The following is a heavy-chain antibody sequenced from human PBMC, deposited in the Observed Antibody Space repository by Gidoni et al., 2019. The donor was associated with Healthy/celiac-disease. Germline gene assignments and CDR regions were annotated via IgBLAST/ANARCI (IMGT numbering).Heavy chain of an antibody. CDR2: MNPNSGNT. Sequence: QVQLVQSGAEVKKPGASVKVSRKAAGYTFTSYDSNWVRQATGQGLEWMGWMNPNSGNTGYAQKFQGRVTMTRNTSISTAYMELSSLRSEDTAVYYCARARHGYYGSGTLSNGMDVWGQGTTVTVSS. CDR1: GYTFTSYD. CDR3: ARARHGYYGSGTLSNGMDV. V-gene: IGHV1-8*01. D-gene: IGHD3-10*01. J-gene: IGHJ6*02.